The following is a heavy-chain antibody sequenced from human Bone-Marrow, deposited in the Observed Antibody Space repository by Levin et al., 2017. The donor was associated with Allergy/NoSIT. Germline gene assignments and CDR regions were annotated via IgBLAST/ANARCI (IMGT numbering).Heavy chain of an antibody. V-gene: IGHV3-30-3*01. CDR3: SRDRDHFEYGGFPGAEYFQY. Sequence: GESLKISCAASGFTFSHYAIHWVRQAPGKGLEWVALMSFDGSDKYYADSVKGRFTVSRDNSKNTVYLQMDSLRAEDTAVYYCSRDRDHFEYGGFPGAEYFQYWGRGTLVSVSS. CDR1: GFTFSHYA. CDR2: MSFDGSDK. J-gene: IGHJ1*01. D-gene: IGHD4/OR15-4a*01.